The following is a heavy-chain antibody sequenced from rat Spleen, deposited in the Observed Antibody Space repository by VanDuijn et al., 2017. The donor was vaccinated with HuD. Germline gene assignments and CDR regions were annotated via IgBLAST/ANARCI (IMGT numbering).Heavy chain of an antibody. Sequence: QVQLKESGPGLVQPSQTLSLTCTVSGLSLSSYGVIWVRQPPGKGLEWIAAISSGGSTYYNSALKSRLSISRDTSKSQVFLKMNSLQTEDTAMYFCARWGDYWGQGVMVTVSS. CDR1: GLSLSSYG. V-gene: IGHV2S8*01. CDR3: ARWGDY. CDR2: ISSGGST. J-gene: IGHJ2*01.